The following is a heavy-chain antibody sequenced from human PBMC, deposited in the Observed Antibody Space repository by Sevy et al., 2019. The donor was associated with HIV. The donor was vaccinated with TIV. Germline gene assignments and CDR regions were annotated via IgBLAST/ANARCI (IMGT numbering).Heavy chain of an antibody. CDR2: ISGSGGST. J-gene: IGHJ6*02. V-gene: IGHV3-23*01. CDR1: GFTFSSYA. Sequence: GGSLRLSCAASGFTFSSYAMSWVRQAPGKGLEWVSAISGSGGSTYYADSVKGRFTISRDNSKNTLYLQMNSLRAEDTAVNYCAKVVSDFWSGGDYYYYYGMDVWGQGTTVTVSS. D-gene: IGHD3-3*01. CDR3: AKVVSDFWSGGDYYYYYGMDV.